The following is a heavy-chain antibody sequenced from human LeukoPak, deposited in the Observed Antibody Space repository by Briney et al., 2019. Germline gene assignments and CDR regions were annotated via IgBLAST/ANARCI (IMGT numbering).Heavy chain of an antibody. J-gene: IGHJ4*02. CDR2: VSGGGAYT. Sequence: PGGSPTLSCVGSGFSFSSFAMSWVRQAPGKGLEWVSTVSGGGAYTYYADSVKGRFTVSRDDSKSKHFLQMNSLRPEDTALYFCAKRITVSAGYYLDSWGQGTLVTVSS. D-gene: IGHD2-8*01. CDR1: GFSFSSFA. CDR3: AKRITVSAGYYLDS. V-gene: IGHV3-23*01.